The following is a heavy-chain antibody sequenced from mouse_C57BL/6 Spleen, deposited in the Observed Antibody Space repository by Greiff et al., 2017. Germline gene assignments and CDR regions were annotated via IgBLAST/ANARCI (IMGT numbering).Heavy chain of an antibody. CDR2: IYPGSGST. CDR3: AREGGSSYSWYFDV. Sequence: QVQLQQSGAELVKPGASVKMSCKASGYTFTSYWITWVKQRPGQGLEWIGDIYPGSGSTNYNEKFKSKATLTVDTSSSTAYMQLSSLTSEDSAVYYCAREGGSSYSWYFDVWGTGTTVTVSS. CDR1: GYTFTSYW. D-gene: IGHD1-1*01. V-gene: IGHV1-55*01. J-gene: IGHJ1*03.